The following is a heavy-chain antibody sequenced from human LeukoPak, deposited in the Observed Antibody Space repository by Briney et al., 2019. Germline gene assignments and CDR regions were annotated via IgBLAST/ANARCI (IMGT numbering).Heavy chain of an antibody. D-gene: IGHD3-10*01. CDR2: IIPIFGTA. V-gene: IGHV1-69*13. Sequence: SVKVSCEASGGIFSSYSINWVRQAPGQGLEWMGGIIPIFGTANYAQKFQGRVTITADESTSTAYMELSSLRSDDTAVHYCARAYGSGSRYMDVWGKGTTVTISS. CDR3: ARAYGSGSRYMDV. J-gene: IGHJ6*03. CDR1: GGIFSSYS.